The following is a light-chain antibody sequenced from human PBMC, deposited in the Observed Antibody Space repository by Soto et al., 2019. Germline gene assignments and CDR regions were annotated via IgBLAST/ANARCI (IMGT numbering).Light chain of an antibody. CDR2: GVS. CDR3: QQYGYSRVT. CDR1: QSLTSSY. V-gene: IGKV3-20*01. J-gene: IGKJ1*01. Sequence: DIAFTQSPATLPLSPGESAPLTCRVSQSLTSSYLAWYQQRPGQAPSFLIYGVSSRGSGCRDRFTGSASWTDSALIITRLGPEDFAVYYCQQYGYSRVTFGKGTKMDIK.